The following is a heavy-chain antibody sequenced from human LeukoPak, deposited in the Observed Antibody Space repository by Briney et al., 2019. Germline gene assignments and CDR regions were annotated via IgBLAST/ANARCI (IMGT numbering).Heavy chain of an antibody. D-gene: IGHD1-26*01. CDR1: GGSISSYY. CDR2: IYYSGST. Sequence: SETLSLTCTVSGGSISSYYWSWIRQPPGKGLEWIGYIYYSGSTNYNPFLKSRVTISVDTSKNQFSLKLSSVTAADTAVYYCARAQGTIVGAPFAFDIWGQGTMVTVSS. CDR3: ARAQGTIVGAPFAFDI. V-gene: IGHV4-59*01. J-gene: IGHJ3*02.